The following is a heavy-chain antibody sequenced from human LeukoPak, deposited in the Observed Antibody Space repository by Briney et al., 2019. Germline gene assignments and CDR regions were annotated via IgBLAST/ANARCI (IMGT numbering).Heavy chain of an antibody. D-gene: IGHD6-13*01. J-gene: IGHJ6*02. CDR1: GFTFSSYW. Sequence: GGSLRLSCAASGFTFSSYWMHWVRHAPGKGLVWVSRINSDGSSTSYADSVKGRFTISRDNAKNTLYLQMNSLRAEDTAVYYCARVRQQLVPYPSYYYYGMDVWGQGTTVTVSS. V-gene: IGHV3-74*01. CDR3: ARVRQQLVPYPSYYYYGMDV. CDR2: INSDGSST.